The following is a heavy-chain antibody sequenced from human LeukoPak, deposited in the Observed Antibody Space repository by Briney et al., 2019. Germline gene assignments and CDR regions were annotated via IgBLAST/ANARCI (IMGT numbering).Heavy chain of an antibody. J-gene: IGHJ4*02. D-gene: IGHD3-10*01. V-gene: IGHV3-21*01. CDR1: GFTFSSYS. CDR2: IDIGSTYI. CDR3: ASADYYGSGSYYTFRGLDS. Sequence: GGSLRLSCVASGFTFSSYSMNWVRQAPGKGLEWVSSIDIGSTYIYYADSVKGRFTISRDNAKNSLFLQMNSPRAEDTAVYYRASADYYGSGSYYTFRGLDSWGQGTLVTVSS.